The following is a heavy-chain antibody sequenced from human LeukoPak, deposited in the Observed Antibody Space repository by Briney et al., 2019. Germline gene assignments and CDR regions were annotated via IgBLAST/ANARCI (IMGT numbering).Heavy chain of an antibody. D-gene: IGHD1-1*01. V-gene: IGHV5-10-1*01. Sequence: GESLKISCKGSGYSFTSNWISWVRQMPGKGLEWMGRIDPSDSYTKYSPSFQGHVTISADKSISTAYLQWSSLKASDTAMYYCARQPEGTWFDPWGQGTLVTVSS. CDR1: GYSFTSNW. J-gene: IGHJ5*02. CDR2: IDPSDSYT. CDR3: ARQPEGTWFDP.